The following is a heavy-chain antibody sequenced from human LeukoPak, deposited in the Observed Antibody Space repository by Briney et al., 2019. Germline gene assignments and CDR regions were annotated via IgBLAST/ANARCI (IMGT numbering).Heavy chain of an antibody. V-gene: IGHV1-69*04. CDR3: ARDSHYDFWSGYYSFDY. D-gene: IGHD3-3*01. CDR2: IIPILGIA. CDR1: GGTFSSYA. Sequence: SVKVSCKASGGTFSSYAISWVRQAPGQGLEWMGRIIPILGIANYAQKFQGRVTITADKSTSTAFMELSSLRSEDTAVYYCARDSHYDFWSGYYSFDYWGQGTLVTVSS. J-gene: IGHJ4*02.